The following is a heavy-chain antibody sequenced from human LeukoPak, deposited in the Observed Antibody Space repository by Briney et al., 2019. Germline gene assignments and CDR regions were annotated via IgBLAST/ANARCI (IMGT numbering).Heavy chain of an antibody. D-gene: IGHD4-23*01. V-gene: IGHV3-33*01. CDR2: IWYDGSKK. Sequence: GGSLRLSCAASGFTFSSYGMHWVRQAPGKGLEGVAVIWYDGSKKYYADSVKGRFTISRDNSKNTLYLQMNSLRAEDTAVYYCARGGNATYFDYWGQGTLVTVSS. CDR1: GFTFSSYG. CDR3: ARGGNATYFDY. J-gene: IGHJ4*02.